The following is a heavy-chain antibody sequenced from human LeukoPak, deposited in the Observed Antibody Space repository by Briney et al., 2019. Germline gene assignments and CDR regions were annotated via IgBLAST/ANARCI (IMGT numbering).Heavy chain of an antibody. CDR1: GYTFTNYY. Sequence: ASVKVSCKASGYTFTNYYIHWVRQAPGQGLEWMGIVNPSGGSTSSAQKFQGRVTMTRDTSTSTVYMEMSSLRSEDTAVYYCARVSGYCSGGSCYGLPSHGMDVWGQGTTVTISS. CDR2: VNPSGGST. D-gene: IGHD2-15*01. J-gene: IGHJ6*02. CDR3: ARVSGYCSGGSCYGLPSHGMDV. V-gene: IGHV1-46*01.